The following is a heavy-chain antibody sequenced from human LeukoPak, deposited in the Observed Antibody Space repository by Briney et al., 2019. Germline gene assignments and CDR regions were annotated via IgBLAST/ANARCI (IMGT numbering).Heavy chain of an antibody. V-gene: IGHV4-39*01. J-gene: IGHJ1*01. Sequence: SETLSLTCSVSGDSISRSDSYWAWIRQPPGKGLEWIGTIHYSGRTYYSPSLNSRVTMSVDTSRNQFSLNLRSVTAADTAVYYCARRRYYDGSGYLEWGQGTLLSVSS. D-gene: IGHD3-22*01. CDR1: GDSISRSDSY. CDR2: IHYSGRT. CDR3: ARRRYYDGSGYLE.